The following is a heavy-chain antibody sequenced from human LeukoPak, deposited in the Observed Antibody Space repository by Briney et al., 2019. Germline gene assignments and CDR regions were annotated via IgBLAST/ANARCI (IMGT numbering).Heavy chain of an antibody. J-gene: IGHJ5*02. Sequence: ASAKVSCKASGYTFTSYYMHWVRQAPGQGLEWMGIINPSGGSTSYAQKFQGRVTMTRDTSTSTVYMELSSLRSEDTAVYYCAREGLGGYSNPPANWFDPWGQGTLVTVSS. CDR3: AREGLGGYSNPPANWFDP. V-gene: IGHV1-46*01. CDR1: GYTFTSYY. D-gene: IGHD4-11*01. CDR2: INPSGGST.